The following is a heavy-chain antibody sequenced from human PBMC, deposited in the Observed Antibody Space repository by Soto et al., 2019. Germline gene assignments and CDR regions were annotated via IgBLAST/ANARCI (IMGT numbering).Heavy chain of an antibody. D-gene: IGHD3-3*01. CDR2: INHSGST. Sequence: PSETLSLTCAVYGGSFSGYYWSWIRQPPGKGLEWIGEINHSGSTNYNPSLKSRVTISVDTSKNQFSLKLSSVTAADTAVYYCARVTFSEWLSFLRYYYMDVWGKGTTVTVSS. J-gene: IGHJ6*03. CDR3: ARVTFSEWLSFLRYYYMDV. V-gene: IGHV4-34*01. CDR1: GGSFSGYY.